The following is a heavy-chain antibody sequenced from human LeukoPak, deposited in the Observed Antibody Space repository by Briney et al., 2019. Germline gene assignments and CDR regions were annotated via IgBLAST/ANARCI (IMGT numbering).Heavy chain of an antibody. J-gene: IGHJ3*02. CDR3: ARDPEDYYDSSAYYDGFDM. V-gene: IGHV3-23*01. Sequence: AGGSLRLSCAASGFTFTKYAMSWVRQAAGKGLEWVSAIGGSGTKTFYAESVKGRFTISRDNSKNTLYLQMNSLRAEDTAVYYCARDPEDYYDSSAYYDGFDMWGQGTMVTVSS. CDR2: IGGSGTKT. CDR1: GFTFTKYA. D-gene: IGHD3-22*01.